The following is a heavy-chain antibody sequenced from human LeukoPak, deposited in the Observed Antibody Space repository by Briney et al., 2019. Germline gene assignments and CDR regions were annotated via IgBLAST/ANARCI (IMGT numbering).Heavy chain of an antibody. CDR1: GGTFSSYA. J-gene: IGHJ4*02. D-gene: IGHD6-13*01. CDR3: ARYKLVAAAGTGFDY. V-gene: IGHV1-69*04. Sequence: GASVKVSCKASGGTFSSYAISWVRQAPGQGLEWMGRIIPILGIANYAQKFQGRVTITADKSTSTAYMELSSLRSEDTAVYYCARYKLVAAAGTGFDYWGRGTLVTVSS. CDR2: IIPILGIA.